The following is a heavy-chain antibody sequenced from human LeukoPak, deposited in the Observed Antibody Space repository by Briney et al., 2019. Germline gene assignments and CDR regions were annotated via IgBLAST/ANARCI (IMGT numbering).Heavy chain of an antibody. CDR3: AHSSSSLPTDS. V-gene: IGHV4-34*01. CDR2: INHIKTT. CDR1: GEPFSSYY. D-gene: IGHD6-6*01. Sequence: SETLSLTCAVYGEPFSSYYWTWIRQSPGKGLEWIGEINHIKTTDYNPSLTSRVTISVDTSKNQFSLNLTSVTAADTAVYYCAHSSSSLPTDSWGQGNLVIVSS. J-gene: IGHJ4*02.